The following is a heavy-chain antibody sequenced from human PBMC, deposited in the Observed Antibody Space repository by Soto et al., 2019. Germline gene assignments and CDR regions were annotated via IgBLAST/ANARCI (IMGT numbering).Heavy chain of an antibody. CDR3: ASGRVGATKVKTPQYYYYYGMDV. D-gene: IGHD1-26*01. J-gene: IGHJ6*02. CDR2: IIPIFGTA. V-gene: IGHV1-69*13. CDR1: GGTFSSYA. Sequence: GASVKVSCKASGGTFSSYAISWVRQAPGQGLEWMGGIIPIFGTANYAQKFQGRVTITADESTSTAYMELSSLRSEDTAVYYCASGRVGATKVKTPQYYYYYGMDVWGQGTTVTVSS.